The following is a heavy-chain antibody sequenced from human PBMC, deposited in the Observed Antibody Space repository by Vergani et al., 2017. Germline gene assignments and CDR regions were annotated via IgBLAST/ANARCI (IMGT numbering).Heavy chain of an antibody. D-gene: IGHD3-22*01. CDR2: ISYDGSNK. CDR3: AKGDYDSSGFDY. V-gene: IGHV3-30*18. J-gene: IGHJ4*02. Sequence: QVQLVESGGGVVQPGRSLRLSCAASGFTFSSYGMHWVRQAPGKGLEWVAVISYDGSNKYYADSVKGRFTISRDNSKNTLYLQMNSLRAEDTAVYYCAKGDYDSSGFDYWGQGTLVTVSS. CDR1: GFTFSSYG.